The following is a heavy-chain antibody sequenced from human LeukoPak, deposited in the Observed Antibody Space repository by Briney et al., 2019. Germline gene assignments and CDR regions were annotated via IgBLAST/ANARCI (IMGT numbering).Heavy chain of an antibody. Sequence: GGSLRLSCAASGFTFSSYGMHWVRQAPGKGLEWVAVIWYDGSNKYYADSVKGRFTISRDNSKNTLYLQMNSLRAEDTAVYYCAKDLSKQWLIAFDYWGQGTLVTVSS. CDR3: AKDLSKQWLIAFDY. D-gene: IGHD6-19*01. J-gene: IGHJ4*02. CDR1: GFTFSSYG. V-gene: IGHV3-33*06. CDR2: IWYDGSNK.